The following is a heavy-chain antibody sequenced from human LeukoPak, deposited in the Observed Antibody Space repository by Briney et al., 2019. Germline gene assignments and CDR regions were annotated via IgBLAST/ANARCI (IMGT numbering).Heavy chain of an antibody. V-gene: IGHV4-59*01. CDR3: ARDGS. D-gene: IGHD1-1*01. CDR2: IYYSGST. J-gene: IGHJ4*02. Sequence: PSETLSLTCTVSGGYISSYYWSWIRQPPGKGLEWIGYIYYSGSTNYNPSLKSRVTISVDTSKNQFSLKLSSVTAADTAVYYCARDGSWGQGTLVTVSS. CDR1: GGYISSYY.